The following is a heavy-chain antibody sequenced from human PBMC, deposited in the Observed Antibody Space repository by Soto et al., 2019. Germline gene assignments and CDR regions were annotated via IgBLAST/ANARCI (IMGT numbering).Heavy chain of an antibody. CDR1: GFTFTIDS. V-gene: IGHV3-21*06. J-gene: IGHJ4*02. Sequence: NPGGSLRLSCEASGFTFTIDSMTWVRQAPGKGLEWVSSISSHGRDIFYADSVKGRFTISRDNAKDSLHLQMNSLTGEDSAVYYCARGAALAGKLDLWGQGTLVTVSS. CDR2: ISSHGRDI. CDR3: ARGAALAGKLDL. D-gene: IGHD6-19*01.